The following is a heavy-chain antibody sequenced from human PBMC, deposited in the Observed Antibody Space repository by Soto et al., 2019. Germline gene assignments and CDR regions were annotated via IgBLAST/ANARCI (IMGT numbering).Heavy chain of an antibody. CDR2: IYYSGST. D-gene: IGHD3-22*01. CDR1: GCSISSYD. Sequence: SETPSLTCTVSGCSISSYDWSWIRQPPGTGLEWIGDIYYSGSTNYNPSLKSRVTISVDTSKNQFSLKLSSVTAAATAVYYCGRHGTDDRRDPALRRGSARWTRNFWGRGSLVPVSS. J-gene: IGHJ4*02. V-gene: IGHV4-59*08. CDR3: GRHGTDDRRDPALRRGSARWTRNF.